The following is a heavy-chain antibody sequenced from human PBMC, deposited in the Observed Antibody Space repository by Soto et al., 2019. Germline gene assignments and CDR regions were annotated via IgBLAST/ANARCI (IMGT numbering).Heavy chain of an antibody. CDR1: GYTFTGYD. J-gene: IGHJ4*02. D-gene: IGHD3-3*01. CDR2: MNPNSGNT. V-gene: IGHV1-8*01. Sequence: ASVKVSCKASGYTFTGYDINWVRQATGQGLEGMGWMNPNSGNTGYAQKFQGRVTMTRNTSISTAYMELSSLRSEDTAVYYCARAARHYDFWSGYYTGPDDYWGQGTLVTVSS. CDR3: ARAARHYDFWSGYYTGPDDY.